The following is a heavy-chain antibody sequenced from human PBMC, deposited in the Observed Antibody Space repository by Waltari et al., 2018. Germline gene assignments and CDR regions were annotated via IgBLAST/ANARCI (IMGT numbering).Heavy chain of an antibody. CDR2: VSSHGDIA. CDR3: TTSRNYTTCAL. CDR1: GFTFNTYW. D-gene: IGHD3-3*01. Sequence: EVQVVESGGGLAQPGGSLRLSCAASGFTFNTYWMHWIRQAPGRRVVCGSHVSSHGDIANNADTGKLRFTISRDNANNTLFLQMNSLRVEDTAVYYCTTSRNYTTCALWGQGTVGTVSS. J-gene: IGHJ3*01. V-gene: IGHV3-74*01.